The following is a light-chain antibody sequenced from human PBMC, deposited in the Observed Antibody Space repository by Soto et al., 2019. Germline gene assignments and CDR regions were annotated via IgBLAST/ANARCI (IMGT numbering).Light chain of an antibody. V-gene: IGKV1-39*01. CDR1: QGVSTD. CDR3: QKSYNTTWT. Sequence: IQMTQSPSSLSASVGHRVTITCRASQGVSTDLNWYQQKPGKAPNLLIYTTSSLQSGFPSRFSGSGSETDFPLTISSLQPEDFATYSCQKSYNTTWTFGQGTRVDIK. J-gene: IGKJ1*01. CDR2: TTS.